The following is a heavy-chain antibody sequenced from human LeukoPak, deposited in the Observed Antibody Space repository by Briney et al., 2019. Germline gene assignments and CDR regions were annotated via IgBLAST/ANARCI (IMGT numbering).Heavy chain of an antibody. V-gene: IGHV1-69*06. Sequence: SVTVSCKASGGTFSSYAISWVRQAPGQGLEWMGGIIPIFGTANYAQKFQGRVTITADKSTSTAYMELSSLRSEDTAGYYCARYRASSGKAWFDPWGQGTLVTVSS. J-gene: IGHJ5*02. CDR1: GGTFSSYA. D-gene: IGHD3-22*01. CDR3: ARYRASSGKAWFDP. CDR2: IIPIFGTA.